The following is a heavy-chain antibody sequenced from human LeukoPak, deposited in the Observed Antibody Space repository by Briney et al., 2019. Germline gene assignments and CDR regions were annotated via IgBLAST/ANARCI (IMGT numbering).Heavy chain of an antibody. D-gene: IGHD6-13*01. CDR2: ISPNSGAT. J-gene: IGHJ4*02. CDR1: GYTFTGYY. Sequence: ASVKVSCKASGYTFTGYYMHWVRQAPGQGLEWMGWISPNSGATNYAQNFQARVTMTGDTSISTAYMELSSLRSDDTAVYYCARLGGGSSWSNSDFWGQGTLVTVSS. CDR3: ARLGGGSSWSNSDF. V-gene: IGHV1-2*02.